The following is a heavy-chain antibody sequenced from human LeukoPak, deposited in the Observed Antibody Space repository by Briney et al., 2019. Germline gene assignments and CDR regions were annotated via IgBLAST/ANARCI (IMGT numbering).Heavy chain of an antibody. CDR1: GFTFSSYD. V-gene: IGHV3-23*01. CDR2: ISGSGDRT. CDR3: AIPSSGNYPPTGY. D-gene: IGHD1-26*01. Sequence: GGSLRLSCAASGFTFSSYDVSWVRQAPGKGLEWVSAISGSGDRTHYADSVKGRFTISRDNSKNTLYLQINSLRAEDTAVYYCAIPSSGNYPPTGYWGRGTLVTVSS. J-gene: IGHJ4*02.